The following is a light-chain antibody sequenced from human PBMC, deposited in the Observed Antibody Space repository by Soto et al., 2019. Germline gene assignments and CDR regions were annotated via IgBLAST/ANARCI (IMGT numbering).Light chain of an antibody. CDR1: SSDVGGYSY. Sequence: QSALTQPPSASGSFGQSVTISCTGTSSDVGGYSYVSWYQQHPGKAPKLMIYEVSERPSGVPDRFSGSKSGNTASLTVSGLQADDEADYYCSSYSGTNYHYVFGTGTKVTV. CDR2: EVS. V-gene: IGLV2-8*01. CDR3: SSYSGTNYHYV. J-gene: IGLJ1*01.